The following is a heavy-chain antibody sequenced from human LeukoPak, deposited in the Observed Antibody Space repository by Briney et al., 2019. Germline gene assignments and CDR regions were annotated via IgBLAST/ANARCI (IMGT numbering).Heavy chain of an antibody. D-gene: IGHD2-15*01. V-gene: IGHV3-48*01. CDR1: GFTFRNYL. J-gene: IGHJ3*02. CDR3: ARGYSRAAFDI. CDR2: ISSTGGTI. Sequence: GGTLSLTCAASGFTFRNYLWNWVRQPPGKGLEWVSFISSTGGTIYYADSVKGRFTVSRDNSKNSLLLQMNSLRAEAVALYYCARGYSRAAFDIWGQGTVVAVSS.